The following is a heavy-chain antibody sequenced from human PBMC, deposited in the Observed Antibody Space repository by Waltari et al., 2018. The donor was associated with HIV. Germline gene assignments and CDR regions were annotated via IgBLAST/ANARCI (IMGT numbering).Heavy chain of an antibody. D-gene: IGHD2-21*02. CDR3: ALTDAHFDY. CDR1: GLAFNTYT. J-gene: IGHJ4*02. CDR2: VSPTNYI. Sequence: EVQLEQSGGGLVKTGGSLRRSCVIPGLAFNTYTLNWIRQAPGKGLDWVSSVSPTNYIYYADSVRGRFTVSRDNVKKSLYLQMNRLRVDDSALYFCALTDAHFDYWGRGSRVTVSS. V-gene: IGHV3-21*02.